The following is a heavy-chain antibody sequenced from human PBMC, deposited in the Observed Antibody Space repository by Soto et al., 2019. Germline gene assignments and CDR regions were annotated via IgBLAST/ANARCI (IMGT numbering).Heavy chain of an antibody. CDR2: ISAYNGNT. CDR1: GYTFTSYG. D-gene: IGHD3-3*01. CDR3: ARERPEYYDFWSGQIAFDI. J-gene: IGHJ3*02. V-gene: IGHV1-18*01. Sequence: QVQLVQSGAEVKKPGASVKVSCKASGYTFTSYGISWVRQAPGQGLEWMGWISAYNGNTNYAQKLQGRVTMTTDTSTITAYMELRSLRSDDTAVYYCARERPEYYDFWSGQIAFDIWGQGTMVTVSS.